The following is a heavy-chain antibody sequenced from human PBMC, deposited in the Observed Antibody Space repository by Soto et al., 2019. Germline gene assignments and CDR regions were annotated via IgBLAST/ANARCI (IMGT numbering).Heavy chain of an antibody. CDR1: GFSFSSFW. Sequence: GGSLRLSCVASGFSFSSFWMYWVRQAPGKGLEWVANIRPSGSQINCVDSLKGRFSISRDNAKNSLYLQMNSLRVEDTAVYYCARDAAYSNDSVTYDALDIWGQGTMVTVSS. CDR2: IRPSGSQI. V-gene: IGHV3-7*01. CDR3: ARDAAYSNDSVTYDALDI. D-gene: IGHD2-21*01. J-gene: IGHJ3*02.